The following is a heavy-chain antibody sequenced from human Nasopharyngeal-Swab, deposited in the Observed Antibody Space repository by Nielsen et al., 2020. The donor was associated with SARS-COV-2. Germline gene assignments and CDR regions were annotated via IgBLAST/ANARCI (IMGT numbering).Heavy chain of an antibody. V-gene: IGHV4-39*07. D-gene: IGHD4-17*01. J-gene: IGHJ4*02. Sequence: WIRQPPGKGLEWIGSIYYSGSTYYNPSLKSRVTISVDTSKNRFSLKLSSVTAADTAVYYCARDPGDYASGYFDYWGQGTLVTVSS. CDR2: IYYSGST. CDR3: ARDPGDYASGYFDY.